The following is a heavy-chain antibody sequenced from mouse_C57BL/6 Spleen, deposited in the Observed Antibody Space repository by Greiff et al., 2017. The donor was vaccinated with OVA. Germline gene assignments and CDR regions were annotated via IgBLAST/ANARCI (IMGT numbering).Heavy chain of an antibody. Sequence: VQLQQPGAELVMPGASVKLSCKASGYTFTSYWMHWVKQRPGQGLEWIGEIDPSDSYPNYNQKFKGKSTLTVDKSSSTAYMQLSSLTSEDSAVYYCASRHGYYPYWGQGTTLTVSS. CDR2: IDPSDSYP. CDR3: ASRHGYYPY. V-gene: IGHV1-69*01. D-gene: IGHD2-3*01. CDR1: GYTFTSYW. J-gene: IGHJ2*01.